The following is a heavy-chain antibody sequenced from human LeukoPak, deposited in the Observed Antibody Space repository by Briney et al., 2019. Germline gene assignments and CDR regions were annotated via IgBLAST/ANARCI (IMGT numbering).Heavy chain of an antibody. D-gene: IGHD2-2*01. CDR1: GYTFTDYY. CDR3: AGANFLYCSSSTCLFDY. J-gene: IGHJ4*02. V-gene: IGHV1-2*02. Sequence: ASVKVSCKASGYTFTDYYMHWVRQAPGQGFERMGWINPNDGDTNYAQKFQGRVTMTRDTSISTAHMEVSRLRSDDTAVYYCAGANFLYCSSSTCLFDYWGQGTLVTVSS. CDR2: INPNDGDT.